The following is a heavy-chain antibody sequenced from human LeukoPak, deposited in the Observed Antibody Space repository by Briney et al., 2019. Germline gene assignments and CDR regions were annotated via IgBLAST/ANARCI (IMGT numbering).Heavy chain of an antibody. Sequence: ASVEVSCKASGYTFTSYGISWVRQAPGQGLEWMGWISAHNGNTNYAQKLQGRVTMTTDTSTSTAYMELRSLRSDDTAVYYCARVGWSSGDYGSYYYYYYMDVWGKGTTVTVSS. J-gene: IGHJ6*03. V-gene: IGHV1-18*01. CDR1: GYTFTSYG. CDR2: ISAHNGNT. D-gene: IGHD4-17*01. CDR3: ARVGWSSGDYGSYYYYYYMDV.